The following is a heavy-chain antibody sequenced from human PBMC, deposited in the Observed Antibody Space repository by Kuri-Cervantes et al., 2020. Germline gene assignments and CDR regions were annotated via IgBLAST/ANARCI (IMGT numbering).Heavy chain of an antibody. CDR2: IYYSGST. V-gene: IGHV4-59*01. Sequence: SETLSLTCTVSGGSISSYYWSWIRQPPGKGLEWIGYIYYSGSTNYNPSLKSRVTISVDTSKNQFSLKLSSVTAADTAVYYCARVHYDCVWGSYRSAHLNYYYYYGMDVWGQGTTVTVSS. J-gene: IGHJ6*02. CDR1: GGSISSYY. CDR3: ARVHYDCVWGSYRSAHLNYYYYYGMDV. D-gene: IGHD3-16*02.